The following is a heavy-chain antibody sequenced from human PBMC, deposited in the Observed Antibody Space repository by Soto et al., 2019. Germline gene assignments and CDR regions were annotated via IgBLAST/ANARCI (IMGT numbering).Heavy chain of an antibody. CDR2: IYYSGST. Sequence: SETLSLTCTVSGGSISNFYWSWIRQPPGKGLEWIGYIYYSGSTNYNPSLKSRVIISVDTSKNQFSVRLSSVTAADTAMYYCARDPSSRDHPFDYWGQGTLVTVSS. V-gene: IGHV4-4*08. CDR3: ARDPSSRDHPFDY. D-gene: IGHD6-6*01. J-gene: IGHJ4*02. CDR1: GGSISNFY.